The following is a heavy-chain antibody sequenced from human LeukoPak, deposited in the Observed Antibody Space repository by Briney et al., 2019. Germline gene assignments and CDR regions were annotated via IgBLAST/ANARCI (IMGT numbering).Heavy chain of an antibody. Sequence: GASVKVSCKASGYTFTSYYMHWVRQAPGQGLEWMGIINPSGGSTSYAQKFQGRVTMTRDTSTSTVYMELSSLRSEDTAVYYCARDAGGPSYYYGMAVWGKGTTVTVSS. CDR3: ARDAGGPSYYYGMAV. D-gene: IGHD2-15*01. J-gene: IGHJ6*04. CDR1: GYTFTSYY. CDR2: INPSGGST. V-gene: IGHV1-46*01.